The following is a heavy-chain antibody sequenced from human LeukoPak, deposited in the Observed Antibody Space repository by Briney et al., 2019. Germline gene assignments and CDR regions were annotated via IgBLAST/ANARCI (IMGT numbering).Heavy chain of an antibody. D-gene: IGHD3-22*01. Sequence: SVKVSCKASGGTFSSYAISWVRQAPGQGLEWMGRIIPILGIANYAQKFQGRVTITADKSTSTAYMELSSLRSEGTAVYYCARAQYYYDSSGYPEGEYYYGMDVWGQGTTVTVSS. CDR3: ARAQYYYDSSGYPEGEYYYGMDV. J-gene: IGHJ6*02. CDR1: GGTFSSYA. CDR2: IIPILGIA. V-gene: IGHV1-69*04.